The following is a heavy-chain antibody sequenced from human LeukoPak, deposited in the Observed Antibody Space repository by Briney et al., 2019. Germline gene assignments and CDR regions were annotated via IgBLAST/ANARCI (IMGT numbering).Heavy chain of an antibody. CDR3: AREPMGGWFDP. J-gene: IGHJ5*02. D-gene: IGHD3-10*01. Sequence: GGSLRLSCAISGFTVNSNYMSWVRQAPGKGLEWVSVIYSGGSTYYANSVKGRFTISRDNSKNTLYLQMNSLRAEDTAVYYCAREPMGGWFDPWGQGTLVTVSS. CDR2: IYSGGST. V-gene: IGHV3-53*01. CDR1: GFTVNSNY.